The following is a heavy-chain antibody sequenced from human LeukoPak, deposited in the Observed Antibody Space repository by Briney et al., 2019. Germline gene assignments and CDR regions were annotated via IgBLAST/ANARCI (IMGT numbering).Heavy chain of an antibody. D-gene: IGHD3-10*01. Sequence: GASVKVSCKASGYTFTSYDINWVRQATGQGLEWMGWMNPNSGNTGYAQKFQGRVTMTRNTSISTAYMELSSLRSEDTAVYYCASLSGVEKGLWSGEFYYYYGMDVWGQGTTVTVSS. CDR3: ASLSGVEKGLWSGEFYYYYGMDV. V-gene: IGHV1-8*01. CDR2: MNPNSGNT. CDR1: GYTFTSYD. J-gene: IGHJ6*02.